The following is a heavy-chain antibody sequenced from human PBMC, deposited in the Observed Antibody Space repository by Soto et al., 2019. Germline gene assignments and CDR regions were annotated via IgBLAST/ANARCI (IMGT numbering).Heavy chain of an antibody. J-gene: IGHJ4*02. CDR3: ARPGPAAADY. D-gene: IGHD2-2*01. V-gene: IGHV3-21*01. CDR2: ISSSSSYI. CDR1: GFTFSIYS. Sequence: PGGSLRLSCAASGFTFSIYSMNWVRQAPGKGLEWVSSISSSSSYIYYADSVKGRFTISRDNAKNSLYLQMNSLRAEDTAVYYCARPGPAAADYWGQGTLVTVSS.